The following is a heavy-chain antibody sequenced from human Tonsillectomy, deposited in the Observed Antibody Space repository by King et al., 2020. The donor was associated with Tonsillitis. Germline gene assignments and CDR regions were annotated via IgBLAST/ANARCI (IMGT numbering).Heavy chain of an antibody. CDR3: AREVKTMVTARWFDP. Sequence: VQLVESGGGLVQPGGSLRLSCAASGFTVSSNYMSWVRQAPGKGLEWVSVIYSGGSTYYADSVKGRFTISRDNSKNTLYLQMNSLRAEDTAVYYCAREVKTMVTARWFDPWGQGTLVTVSS. CDR1: GFTVSSNY. J-gene: IGHJ5*02. D-gene: IGHD4-17*01. V-gene: IGHV3-66*01. CDR2: IYSGGST.